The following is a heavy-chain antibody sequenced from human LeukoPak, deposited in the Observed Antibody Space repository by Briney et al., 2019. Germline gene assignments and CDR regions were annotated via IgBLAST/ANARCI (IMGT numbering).Heavy chain of an antibody. J-gene: IGHJ4*02. V-gene: IGHV3-23*01. CDR1: GFTFSSYA. CDR3: AKDGDPYYSSGWFTLGSIGQNDY. Sequence: GGSLRLSCAASGFTFSSYAMSWVRQAPGKGLEWVSAISGSGGSTYYADSVKGRFTISRDNSKNTLYLQMNSLRAEDTAVYYCAKDGDPYYSSGWFTLGSIGQNDYWGQGTLVTVSS. D-gene: IGHD6-19*01. CDR2: ISGSGGST.